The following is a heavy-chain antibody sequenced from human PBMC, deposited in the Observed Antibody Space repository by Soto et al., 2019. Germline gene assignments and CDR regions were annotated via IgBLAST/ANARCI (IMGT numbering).Heavy chain of an antibody. D-gene: IGHD7-27*01. CDR1: GFTFSSYA. J-gene: IGHJ4*02. V-gene: IGHV3-30-3*01. Sequence: QVQLVESGGGVVQPGRSLRLSCAASGFTFSSYAMHWVRQAPGKGLEWVAVISYDGSNKYYADSVKGRFTISRDNSKNTLYLQMNSLRSEDTAVYYCARDDLTSTGEPLYYFDYWGQGTLVTVSS. CDR3: ARDDLTSTGEPLYYFDY. CDR2: ISYDGSNK.